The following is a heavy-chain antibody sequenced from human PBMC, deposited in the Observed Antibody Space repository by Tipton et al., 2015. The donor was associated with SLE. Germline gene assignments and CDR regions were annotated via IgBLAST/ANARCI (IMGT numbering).Heavy chain of an antibody. CDR3: ARDRLITGTTGWFDP. CDR1: GGSFSGYY. Sequence: TLSLTCAVYGGSFSGYYWSWIRQPPGKGLEWIGEINHSGSTNYNPSLKSRVTISLDTSKNQFSLKVTSVTAADTAVYFCARDRLITGTTGWFDPWGQGTLVTVSS. D-gene: IGHD1-14*01. J-gene: IGHJ5*02. V-gene: IGHV4-34*01. CDR2: INHSGST.